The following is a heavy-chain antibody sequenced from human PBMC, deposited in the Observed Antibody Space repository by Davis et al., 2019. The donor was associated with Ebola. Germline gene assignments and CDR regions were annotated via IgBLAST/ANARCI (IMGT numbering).Heavy chain of an antibody. J-gene: IGHJ6*02. CDR1: GFTFSSYA. CDR2: ISGSGGST. D-gene: IGHD2-2*01. Sequence: GGSLRLSCAASGFTFSSYAMSWVRQAPGKGLEWVSAISGSGGSTYYADSVKGRFTISRDNSKNTLYLQMNSLRAEDTAVYYCAKEGCSSTSCYPYYYYYGMDVWGQGTTVTVSS. V-gene: IGHV3-23*01. CDR3: AKEGCSSTSCYPYYYYYGMDV.